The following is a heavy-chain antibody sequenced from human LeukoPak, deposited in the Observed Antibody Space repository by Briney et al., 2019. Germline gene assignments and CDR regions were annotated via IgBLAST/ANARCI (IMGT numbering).Heavy chain of an antibody. CDR1: GGSFSGYY. V-gene: IGHV4-34*01. CDR3: ARGVGGYSP. J-gene: IGHJ5*02. Sequence: SETLSLTCAVYGGSFSGYYWSLIRQPPGKGLEWIGEINHSGSTNYNPSLKSRVTISVDTSKNQFSLKLSSVTAADTAVYYCARGVGGYSPWGQGTLVTLSS. CDR2: INHSGST. D-gene: IGHD2-15*01.